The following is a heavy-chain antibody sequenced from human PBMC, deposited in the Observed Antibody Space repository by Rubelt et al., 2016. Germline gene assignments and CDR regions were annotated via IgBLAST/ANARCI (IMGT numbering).Heavy chain of an antibody. CDR2: IYWDDDK. V-gene: IGHV2-5*02. Sequence: QVTLRESGPALVKPTQTLTLTCTFSGFSLSTSGVGVGWIRQPPGKALEWLALIYWDDDKRYSPTLKSRLTITKDTSKNQVVLTMTNMDPVDTATYYCAHRPETPGAFDIWGQGTMVTVSS. CDR1: GFSLSTSGVG. CDR3: AHRPETPGAFDI. J-gene: IGHJ3*02.